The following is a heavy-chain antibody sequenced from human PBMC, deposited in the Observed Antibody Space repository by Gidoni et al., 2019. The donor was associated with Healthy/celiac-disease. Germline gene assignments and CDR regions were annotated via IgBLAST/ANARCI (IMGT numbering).Heavy chain of an antibody. CDR2: ILPILCTA. J-gene: IGHJ6*02. Sequence: QVQLVQSGAEVKKPGSSAKVSCKASGGTFSSYAISWVRQAPGQGLAWLGGILPILCTANYAQKFQGRVTITADESTSTAYMELSSLRSKDTAVYYCARRTQYYYYGMDVWGQGTTVTVSS. D-gene: IGHD1-7*01. CDR1: GGTFSSYA. CDR3: ARRTQYYYYGMDV. V-gene: IGHV1-69*12.